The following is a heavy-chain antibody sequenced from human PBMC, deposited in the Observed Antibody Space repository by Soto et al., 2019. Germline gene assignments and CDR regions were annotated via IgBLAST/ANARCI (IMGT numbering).Heavy chain of an antibody. V-gene: IGHV3-30*18. CDR2: ISYDGSNK. D-gene: IGHD4-17*01. CDR3: AKNTVTPPHYYYYYGMDV. J-gene: IGHJ6*02. Sequence: GSLRLSCAASGFTFSSYGMHWVRQAPGKGLEWVAVISYDGSNKYYADSVKGRFTISRDNSKNTLYLQMNSLRAEDTAVYYCAKNTVTPPHYYYYYGMDVWGQGTTVTVSS. CDR1: GFTFSSYG.